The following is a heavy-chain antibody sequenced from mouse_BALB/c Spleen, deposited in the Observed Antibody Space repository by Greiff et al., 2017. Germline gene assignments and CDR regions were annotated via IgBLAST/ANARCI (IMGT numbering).Heavy chain of an antibody. CDR1: GFSLTSYG. CDR2: IWAGGST. CDR3: ARILPSWP. J-gene: IGHJ1*01. Sequence: VKLVESGPGLVQPSQSLSITCTVSGFSLTSYGVHWVRQSPGKGLEWLGVIWAGGSTNYNSALMSRLSISKDNSKSQVFLKMNSLQTDDTAMYYCARILPSWPWGAGTTVTVSS. V-gene: IGHV2-9*02.